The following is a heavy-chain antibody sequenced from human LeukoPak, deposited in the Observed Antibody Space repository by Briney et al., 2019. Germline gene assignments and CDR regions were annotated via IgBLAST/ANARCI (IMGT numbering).Heavy chain of an antibody. V-gene: IGHV3-66*01. CDR1: GFTVSSNY. J-gene: IGHJ3*02. CDR3: AWSYGDPALDAFDIWGQGTILAFDI. CDR2: IYSGGST. Sequence: PGGSLRLSCAASGFTVSSNYMSWVRQAPGKGLEWVSVIYSGGSTYYADSVKGRFTISRDNSKNTLYLQMNSLRAEDTAVYYCAWSYGDPALDAFDIWGQGTILAFDIWGQGTMVTVSS. D-gene: IGHD4-17*01.